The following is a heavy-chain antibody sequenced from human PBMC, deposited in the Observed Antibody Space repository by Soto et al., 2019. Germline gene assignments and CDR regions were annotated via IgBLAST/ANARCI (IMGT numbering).Heavy chain of an antibody. CDR3: ARDLGAPGRGSAVGYYYHYGMDV. CDR2: IKEDGSEK. Sequence: EVQLVESGGGLVQPGGSLRLSCAASEFTFSSYWMNWVRQAPGKGLEWVANIKEDGSEKYYVDSVTGRFTISSDNAKNLLYVQMNSLRGEDTAVYYCARDLGAPGRGSAVGYYYHYGMDVWGQGTTVTVSS. J-gene: IGHJ6*02. D-gene: IGHD2-2*01. CDR1: EFTFSSYW. V-gene: IGHV3-7*05.